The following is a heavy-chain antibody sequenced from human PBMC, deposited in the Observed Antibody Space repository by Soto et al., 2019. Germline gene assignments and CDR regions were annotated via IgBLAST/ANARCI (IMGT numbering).Heavy chain of an antibody. Sequence: QVQLVQSRAEVKKPGSSVQVSCKASGGTFSSYAISWVRQAPGQGLEWMGGIIPSFGTANYAQKFQGRVTITADKSTSTDCMELSSLRSEDTAVYYCARDGHRGGASVYWGQGTLVTVSS. J-gene: IGHJ4*02. D-gene: IGHD1-26*01. CDR2: IIPSFGTA. CDR1: GGTFSSYA. V-gene: IGHV1-69*06. CDR3: ARDGHRGGASVY.